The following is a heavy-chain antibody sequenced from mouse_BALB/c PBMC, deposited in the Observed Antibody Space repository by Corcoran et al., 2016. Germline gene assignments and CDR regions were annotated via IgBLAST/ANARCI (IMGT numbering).Heavy chain of an antibody. CDR2: INTYTGEP. CDR3: VIYYGSNYVRYFDY. V-gene: IGHV9-1*02. Sequence: QIQLVQSGPELKKPGETVKISCKASGYTFTNYGMNWVKQAPGKGLKWMGWINTYTGEPTYADDFKGRFAFSLETSASTAYLQINNLKNEDMATYFCVIYYGSNYVRYFDYWGQGTTLTVSS. D-gene: IGHD1-1*01. CDR1: GYTFTNYG. J-gene: IGHJ2*01.